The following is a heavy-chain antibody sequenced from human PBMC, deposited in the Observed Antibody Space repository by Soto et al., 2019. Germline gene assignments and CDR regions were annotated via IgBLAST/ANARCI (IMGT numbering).Heavy chain of an antibody. D-gene: IGHD3-10*01. Sequence: PGGSLRLSCAASGFTFSSYSMNWVRQAPGKGLEWVSSISSSSSYIYYADSVKGRFTISRDNAKNSLYLQMNSLRAEDTAVYYCARDVLLRFGESSGSPYFDYWGQGTLVTVSS. CDR3: ARDVLLRFGESSGSPYFDY. CDR2: ISSSSSYI. CDR1: GFTFSSYS. V-gene: IGHV3-21*01. J-gene: IGHJ4*02.